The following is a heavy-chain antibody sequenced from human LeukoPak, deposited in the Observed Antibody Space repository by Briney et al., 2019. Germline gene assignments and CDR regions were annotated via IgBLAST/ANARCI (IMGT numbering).Heavy chain of an antibody. CDR3: ARFPLQYYYDSSGSSYWYFDL. D-gene: IGHD3-22*01. V-gene: IGHV4-30-4*01. CDR1: GGSISSGDYY. Sequence: SETLSLTCTVSGGSISSGDYYWSWIRQPPGKGLQWIGYIYYSGSTYYNPSLKSRVTISVDTSKNQFSLKLSSVTAADTAVYYCARFPLQYYYDSSGSSYWYFDLWGRGTLVTVSS. J-gene: IGHJ2*01. CDR2: IYYSGST.